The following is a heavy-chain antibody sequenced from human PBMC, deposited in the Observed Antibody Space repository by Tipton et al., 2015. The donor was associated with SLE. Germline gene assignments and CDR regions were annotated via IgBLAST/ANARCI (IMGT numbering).Heavy chain of an antibody. Sequence: SLRLSCAASGFTFTRYWMHWVRQAPGKGLEWVAVISYDGSNKYYADSVKGRFTISRDNSKNTLFLQMRSLRAEDTAVYYCAKDGAVGATFEPHYWGQGTRVTVSS. D-gene: IGHD2-15*01. CDR1: GFTFTRYW. V-gene: IGHV3-30*18. J-gene: IGHJ4*02. CDR2: ISYDGSNK. CDR3: AKDGAVGATFEPHY.